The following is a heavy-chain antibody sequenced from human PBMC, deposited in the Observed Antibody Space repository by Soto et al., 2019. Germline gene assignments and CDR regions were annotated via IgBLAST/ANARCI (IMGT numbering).Heavy chain of an antibody. CDR1: GGSISSGDYY. D-gene: IGHD2-15*01. CDR2: IYYSGST. Sequence: QVQLQESGPGLVKPSQTLSLTCTVSGGSISSGDYYWSWIRQPPGKGLEWIGYIYYSGSTYYNPSLKSRVTISVDTSKNQFSLKLSSVTAADTAVYYCARDASISVGVVAALRLDGMDVWGQGTTVTVSS. V-gene: IGHV4-30-4*01. CDR3: ARDASISVGVVAALRLDGMDV. J-gene: IGHJ6*02.